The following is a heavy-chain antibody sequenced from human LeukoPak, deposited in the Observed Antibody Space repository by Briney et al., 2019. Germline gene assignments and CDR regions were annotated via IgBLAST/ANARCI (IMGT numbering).Heavy chain of an antibody. CDR1: GYTFTSYG. D-gene: IGHD3-10*01. Sequence: ASVKVSCKASGYTFTSYGISWVRQAPRQGLEWMGWISAYNGNTNYAQKLQGRVTMTTDTSTSTAYMELRSLRSDDTAVYYCARQYGSGSYYPSYFDYWGQGTPVTVSS. CDR3: ARQYGSGSYYPSYFDY. CDR2: ISAYNGNT. J-gene: IGHJ4*02. V-gene: IGHV1-18*01.